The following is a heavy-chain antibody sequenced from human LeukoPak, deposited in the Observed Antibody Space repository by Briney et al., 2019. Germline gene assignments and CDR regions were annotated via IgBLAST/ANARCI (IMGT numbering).Heavy chain of an antibody. V-gene: IGHV3-23*01. CDR1: GFTFSNYA. Sequence: GGSLRLSRAASGFTFSNYAMSWVRQAPGKGLEWVSSIGGSGGITYYADSVKGRFTISRDNSKNTLYLQVNSLRGEDTAVYYCAKVSAYSNSRGFSDYWGQRTLVTVSS. CDR2: IGGSGGIT. J-gene: IGHJ4*02. D-gene: IGHD6-6*01. CDR3: AKVSAYSNSRGFSDY.